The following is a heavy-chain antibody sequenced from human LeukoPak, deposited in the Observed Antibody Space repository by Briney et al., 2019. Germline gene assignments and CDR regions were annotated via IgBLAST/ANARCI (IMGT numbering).Heavy chain of an antibody. Sequence: ASVKVSCKASGYTFTGYYMHWVRQAPGQGREWMGWINPNSVGTNYAQKFQGRVTMTRHTSISTAYMELSRLRSDATAVYYCAREEDTAMVPFDYWGQGTLVTVSS. V-gene: IGHV1-2*02. CDR3: AREEDTAMVPFDY. D-gene: IGHD5-18*01. J-gene: IGHJ4*02. CDR2: INPNSVGT. CDR1: GYTFTGYY.